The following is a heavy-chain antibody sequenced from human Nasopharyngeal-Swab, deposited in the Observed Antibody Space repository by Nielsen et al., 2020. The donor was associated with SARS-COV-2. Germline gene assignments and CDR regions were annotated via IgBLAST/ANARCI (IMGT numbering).Heavy chain of an antibody. Sequence: SLEISCAASGFTFDEYSMHWVRQAPGKGLEWVAGISWSGGATGYADSVKGRFTISRDNAKNSLYLQMKSLRPEDTALYYCAKDRGDSSGYYRYFYYGMDVWGQGTTVTVSS. CDR3: AKDRGDSSGYYRYFYYGMDV. V-gene: IGHV3-9*01. D-gene: IGHD3-22*01. CDR2: ISWSGGAT. J-gene: IGHJ6*02. CDR1: GFTFDEYS.